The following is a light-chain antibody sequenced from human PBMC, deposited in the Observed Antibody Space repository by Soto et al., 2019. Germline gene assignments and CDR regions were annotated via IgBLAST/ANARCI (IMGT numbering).Light chain of an antibody. V-gene: IGKV3-20*01. CDR2: GAF. J-gene: IGKJ1*01. CDR3: HQYGSSPWT. CDR1: QSVSSTY. Sequence: ILLTQSPGTLSLSPGKRSTLSCRASQSVSSTYLAWYQHRPGQAPRLIIYGAFSRATGIPDRFSGSGSGTDFTLTISRLEPEDFAVYYCHQYGSSPWTFGQGTKVDI.